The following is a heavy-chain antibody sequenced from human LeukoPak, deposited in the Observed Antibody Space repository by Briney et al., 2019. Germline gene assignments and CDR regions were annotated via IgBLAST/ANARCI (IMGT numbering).Heavy chain of an antibody. Sequence: SETLPLTCTVSGGSTSSYYWSWIRQPPGKGLEWIGYIYYSGSTNYNPSLKSRVTISVDTSKNQFSLKLSSVTAADTAVYYCATQLGILGYFDYWGQGTLVTVSS. V-gene: IGHV4-59*08. CDR1: GGSTSSYY. D-gene: IGHD7-27*01. CDR3: ATQLGILGYFDY. CDR2: IYYSGST. J-gene: IGHJ4*02.